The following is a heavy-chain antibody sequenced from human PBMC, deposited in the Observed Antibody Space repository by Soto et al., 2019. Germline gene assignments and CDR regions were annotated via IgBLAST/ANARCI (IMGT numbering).Heavy chain of an antibody. D-gene: IGHD2-15*01. J-gene: IGHJ4*02. CDR2: IYPGDSDT. Sequence: PGGSLRLSCAASGFTFSSYAMSWVRQMPGKGLEWMGIIYPGDSDTRYSPSFQGQVTISADKSISTAYLQWSSLKASDTAMYYCARLYHTQRLYCSGGSCYSAVDYWGQGTLVTVSS. CDR1: GFTFSSYA. V-gene: IGHV5-51*01. CDR3: ARLYHTQRLYCSGGSCYSAVDY.